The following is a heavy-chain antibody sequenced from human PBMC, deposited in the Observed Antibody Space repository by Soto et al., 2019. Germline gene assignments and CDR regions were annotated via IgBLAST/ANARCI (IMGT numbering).Heavy chain of an antibody. Sequence: GASVKVSCKASGYTFTGYYMHWVRQAPGQGLEWMGWINPNSGGTNYAQKFQGRVTMTRDTSISTAYMELSRLRSDDTAVYYCARDRGYSGYGGNYYYYYGMDVWGQGTTVTVPS. J-gene: IGHJ6*02. CDR2: INPNSGGT. CDR1: GYTFTGYY. D-gene: IGHD5-12*01. CDR3: ARDRGYSGYGGNYYYYYGMDV. V-gene: IGHV1-2*02.